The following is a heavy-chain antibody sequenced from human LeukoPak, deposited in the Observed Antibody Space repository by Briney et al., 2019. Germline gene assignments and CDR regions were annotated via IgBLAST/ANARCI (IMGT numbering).Heavy chain of an antibody. CDR2: IIPIFGTA. CDR3: ASWRELLSSYEDC. Sequence: GASVKVSCKASGGTFSSYAISWVRQAPGQGLGWMGGIIPIFGTANYAQKFQGRVTITTDESTSTAYMELSSLRSEDTAVYYCASWRELLSSYEDCWGQGTLVTVSS. V-gene: IGHV1-69*05. J-gene: IGHJ4*02. CDR1: GGTFSSYA. D-gene: IGHD1-26*01.